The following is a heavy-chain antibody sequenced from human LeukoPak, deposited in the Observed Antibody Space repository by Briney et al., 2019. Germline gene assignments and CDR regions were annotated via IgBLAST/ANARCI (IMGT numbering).Heavy chain of an antibody. CDR2: IYTSGST. J-gene: IGHJ3*02. V-gene: IGHV4-61*02. Sequence: SETLSLTCTVSGGSISSGSYYWSWIRQPAGKGLEWIGRIYTSGSTNYNPSLKSRVTISVDTSKNQFSLKQSSVTAADTAVYYCARYSSGWYTSVLDAFDIWGQGTMVTVSS. CDR1: GGSISSGSYY. CDR3: ARYSSGWYTSVLDAFDI. D-gene: IGHD6-19*01.